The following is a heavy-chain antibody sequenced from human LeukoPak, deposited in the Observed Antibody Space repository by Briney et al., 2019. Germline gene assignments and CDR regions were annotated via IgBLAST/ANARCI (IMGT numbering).Heavy chain of an antibody. Sequence: GGSLRLSCAPSGFTFSSYWMSWVRQAPGKGLEWVANIKQDGSEKYYVDSVKGRFTISRDNAKDSLYLQMNSLRAEDTAVYYCARKAYGLDVWGKGTTVTVSS. J-gene: IGHJ6*04. V-gene: IGHV3-7*03. CDR2: IKQDGSEK. CDR3: ARKAYGLDV. CDR1: GFTFSSYW.